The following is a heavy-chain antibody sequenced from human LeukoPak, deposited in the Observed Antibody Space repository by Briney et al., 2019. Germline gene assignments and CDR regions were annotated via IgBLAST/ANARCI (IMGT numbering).Heavy chain of an antibody. CDR3: ARSSPTYYFDSSGYYYGDY. CDR2: INPNTGVT. Sequence: APVKVSCKASGYTFTSYDINWVRQATGQGLEWMGRINPNTGVTDYAQIFKGRVTMTRDTSISTAYMELSRLGSDDTAVYYCARSSPTYYFDSSGYYYGDYWGQGTLVTVSS. CDR1: GYTFTSYD. D-gene: IGHD3-22*01. V-gene: IGHV1-2*06. J-gene: IGHJ4*02.